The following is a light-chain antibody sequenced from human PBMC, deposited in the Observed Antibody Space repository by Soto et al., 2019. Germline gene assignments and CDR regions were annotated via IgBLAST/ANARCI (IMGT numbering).Light chain of an antibody. J-gene: IGKJ1*01. Sequence: DIQMTQSPSTLSASVGDTISITCRASQSISNLLAWFQQKPGKAPEILIYKASSLESGVPSRFSGSGSGTEFTLTISSLQPEDFATYHCLQYYDYRTFGQGTKVDIK. CDR2: KAS. V-gene: IGKV1-5*03. CDR3: LQYYDYRT. CDR1: QSISNL.